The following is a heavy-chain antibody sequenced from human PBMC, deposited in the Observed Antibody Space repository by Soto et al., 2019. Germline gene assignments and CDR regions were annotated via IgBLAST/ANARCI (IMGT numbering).Heavy chain of an antibody. Sequence: GGSLRLSCAAPGFTFSSYAWMGWVRQAPGKGLEWIGRLKSRRDGGTSDYAAPVKGRFSISKDESKNTLYLQMNSLKTEDTAVYHCTSVGGGSAYPLSRARGQGTLVTV. CDR3: TSVGGGSAYPLSRA. CDR1: GFTFSSYAW. CDR2: LKSRRDGGTS. V-gene: IGHV3-15*01. J-gene: IGHJ4*02. D-gene: IGHD3-3*01.